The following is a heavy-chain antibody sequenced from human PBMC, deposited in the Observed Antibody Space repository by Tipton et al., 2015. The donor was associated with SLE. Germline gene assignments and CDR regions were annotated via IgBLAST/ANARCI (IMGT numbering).Heavy chain of an antibody. CDR2: IYYSGST. J-gene: IGHJ5*02. CDR3: ARVGCGGDCRWPGSWFGP. Sequence: TLSLTCTVSGGPISSSSYYWGWIPQPPGKRPEGIGSIYYSGSTYYNPSIKSRVTISEHTSKNQFSLKLSSVTAADTAVYYCARVGCGGDCRWPGSWFGPWGQGTLVTVSS. D-gene: IGHD2-21*01. CDR1: GGPISSSSYY. V-gene: IGHV4-39*07.